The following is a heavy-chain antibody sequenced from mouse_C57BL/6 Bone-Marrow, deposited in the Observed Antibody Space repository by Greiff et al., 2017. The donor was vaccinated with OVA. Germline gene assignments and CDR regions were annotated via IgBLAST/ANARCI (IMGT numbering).Heavy chain of an antibody. Sequence: VQLQQSGPGLVAPSQSLSITCTVSGFSLTSYGVHWVRQPPGKGLEWLVVIWSDGSTTYNSAHKSRLSISKDNSKSQVFLKMNSLQTDDTAMYYCARHPYYYGNYYAMDDWGQGTSVTVSS. V-gene: IGHV2-6-1*01. J-gene: IGHJ4*01. CDR1: GFSLTSYG. CDR2: IWSDGST. D-gene: IGHD1-1*01. CDR3: ARHPYYYGNYYAMDD.